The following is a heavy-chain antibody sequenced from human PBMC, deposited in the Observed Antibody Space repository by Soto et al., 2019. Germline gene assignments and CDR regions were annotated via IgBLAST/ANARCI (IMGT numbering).Heavy chain of an antibody. Sequence: SETLSLTCSVSGGSISSADYFWTWIRQPAGKGLEWIGRIYTSGSTNYNPSLKSRVTMSVDTSKNQFSLKLSSVTAADTAVYYCASESIAARRRVNWFDPWGQGTLVTVSS. CDR1: GGSISSADYF. V-gene: IGHV4-61*02. CDR2: IYTSGST. D-gene: IGHD6-6*01. CDR3: ASESIAARRRVNWFDP. J-gene: IGHJ5*02.